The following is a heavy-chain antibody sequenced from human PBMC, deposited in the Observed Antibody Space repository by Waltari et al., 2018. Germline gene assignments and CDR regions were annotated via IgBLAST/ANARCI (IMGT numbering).Heavy chain of an antibody. CDR1: GFTFSNAW. CDR2: IKSKTDGGPT. V-gene: IGHV3-15*01. CDR3: TTDPGEASTRDV. D-gene: IGHD1-1*01. Sequence: EVQLVESGGGLVKPGWSLRLSCAASGFTFSNAWMSWVRQAPGKGLEWVGRIKSKTDGGPTDYAAPVKGRFTISRDDSKNTLYLQMNSLKTEDTAVYYCTTDPGEASTRDVWGKGTTVTVSS. J-gene: IGHJ6*04.